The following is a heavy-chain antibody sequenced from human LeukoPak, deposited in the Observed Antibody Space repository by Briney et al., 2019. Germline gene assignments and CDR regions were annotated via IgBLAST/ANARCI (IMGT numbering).Heavy chain of an antibody. Sequence: PGGSLRLSCAASGFPVSSNYMGWSRQAPGKGLEWVSLIYSGGSTFYADTVKGRFTISRDNSKNTLYLQMNSLRAEDTAVYYCARDNRGTSNTDCWGQGTLVTVSS. CDR2: IYSGGST. D-gene: IGHD4-23*01. J-gene: IGHJ4*02. V-gene: IGHV3-53*01. CDR1: GFPVSSNY. CDR3: ARDNRGTSNTDC.